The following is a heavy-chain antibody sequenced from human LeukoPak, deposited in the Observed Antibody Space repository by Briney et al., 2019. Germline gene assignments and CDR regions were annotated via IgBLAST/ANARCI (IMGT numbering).Heavy chain of an antibody. Sequence: GASVKVSCKASGYIFTGYYMHWVRQAPGQGLEWMGWINPNSGGTNYAQKFQGRVTMTRDTSISTAYMELSRLRSDDTAVYYCARDLGVVVTDNAFDIWGQGTMVTVSS. J-gene: IGHJ3*02. CDR1: GYIFTGYY. CDR2: INPNSGGT. V-gene: IGHV1-2*02. CDR3: ARDLGVVVTDNAFDI. D-gene: IGHD2-21*02.